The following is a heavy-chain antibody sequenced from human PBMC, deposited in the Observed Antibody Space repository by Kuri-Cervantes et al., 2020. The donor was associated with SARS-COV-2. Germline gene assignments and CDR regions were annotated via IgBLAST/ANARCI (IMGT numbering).Heavy chain of an antibody. Sequence: SVKVSCKASGYTFTYRYLHWVRQAPGQALEWMGWITPFNGNTNYAQKFQDRVTITRDTSTSTVYMELSSLKSEDTAVYYCARDGRKAADYWGQGTLVTVSS. CDR1: GYTFTYRY. CDR3: ARDGRKAADY. V-gene: IGHV1-45*02. CDR2: ITPFNGNT. D-gene: IGHD1-1*01. J-gene: IGHJ4*02.